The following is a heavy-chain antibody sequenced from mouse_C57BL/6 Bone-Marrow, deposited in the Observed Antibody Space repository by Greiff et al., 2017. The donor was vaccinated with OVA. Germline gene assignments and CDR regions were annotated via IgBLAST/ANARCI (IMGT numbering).Heavy chain of an antibody. CDR3: ARHDGYPPFAY. D-gene: IGHD2-3*01. Sequence: EVMLVESGGGLVQPGGSLKLSCAASGFTFSDYGMAWVRQAPRKGPEWVAFISNLAYSIYYADTVTGRFTISRENAKNTLYLEMSSLRSEDTAMYYCARHDGYPPFAYWGQGTLVTVSA. CDR1: GFTFSDYG. CDR2: ISNLAYSI. V-gene: IGHV5-15*04. J-gene: IGHJ3*01.